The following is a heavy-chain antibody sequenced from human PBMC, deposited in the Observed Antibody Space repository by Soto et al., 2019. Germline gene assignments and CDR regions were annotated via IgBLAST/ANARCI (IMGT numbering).Heavy chain of an antibody. V-gene: IGHV1-69*02. CDR1: GGTFSSYT. D-gene: IGHD3-9*01. CDR3: ARSNYDILTGYYYFDY. CDR2: IIPILGIA. J-gene: IGHJ4*02. Sequence: SVKVSCKASGGTFSSYTISWVRQAPGQGLEWMGRIIPILGIANYAQKFQGRVTITADKSTSTAYMELSSLRSEDTAVYYCARSNYDILTGYYYFDYWGQGTLVTVSS.